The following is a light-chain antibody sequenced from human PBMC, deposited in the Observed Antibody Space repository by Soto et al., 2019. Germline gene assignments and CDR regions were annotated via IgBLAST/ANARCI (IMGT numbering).Light chain of an antibody. J-gene: IGLJ1*01. Sequence: QSVLTQPPSASGTPGQRVSISCSGSSSNIGSHPVNWYQQLPGTAPKLLLYGDNQRPSGVPDRFSGSTSGTSASLAISGLQSEDEAHYYCASWDNSLNGLYVFGTGTKVTVL. CDR2: GDN. V-gene: IGLV1-44*01. CDR3: ASWDNSLNGLYV. CDR1: SSNIGSHP.